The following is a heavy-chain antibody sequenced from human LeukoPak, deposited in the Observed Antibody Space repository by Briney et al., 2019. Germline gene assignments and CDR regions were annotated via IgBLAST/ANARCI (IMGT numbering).Heavy chain of an antibody. Sequence: ASVKVSCKASGYTFTSYGISWVRQAPGQGLEWMGIINPSGGSTSYAQKFQGRVTMTRDTSTSTVYMELSSLRSEDTAVYYCAIGYSGYDIRGDYWGQGTLVTVSS. D-gene: IGHD5-12*01. J-gene: IGHJ4*02. CDR3: AIGYSGYDIRGDY. CDR2: INPSGGST. V-gene: IGHV1-46*01. CDR1: GYTFTSYG.